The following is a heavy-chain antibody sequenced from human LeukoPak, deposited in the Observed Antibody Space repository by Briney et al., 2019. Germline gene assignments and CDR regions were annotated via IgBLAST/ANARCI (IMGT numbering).Heavy chain of an antibody. CDR3: ARWYSSSWSTLDY. D-gene: IGHD6-13*01. CDR2: ISPSGIT. J-gene: IGHJ4*02. V-gene: IGHV4-4*08. CDR1: GASINSYY. Sequence: PSETLSLTCIVSGASINSYYWSWLRQPPGKGLEWLGYISPSGITNYYPSLQSRVTISADTSRNQFSLKVRSVTAADTAVYYCARWYSSSWSTLDYWGRGTLVTVSS.